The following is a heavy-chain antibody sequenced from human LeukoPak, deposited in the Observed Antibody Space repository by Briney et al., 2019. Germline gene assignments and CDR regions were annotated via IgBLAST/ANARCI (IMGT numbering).Heavy chain of an antibody. D-gene: IGHD3-9*01. CDR3: ARHVSPSLRDRNYDILTGPKPLYYFDC. J-gene: IGHJ4*02. CDR1: GGSISSYY. CDR2: IYYSGST. V-gene: IGHV4-59*08. Sequence: PSETLSLTCTVSGGSISSYYWSWIRQPPGKGLEWIGYIYYSGSTNYNPSLKSRVTISVDTSKNQFSLKLSSVTAADTAVYYCARHVSPSLRDRNYDILTGPKPLYYFDCWGQGTLVTVSS.